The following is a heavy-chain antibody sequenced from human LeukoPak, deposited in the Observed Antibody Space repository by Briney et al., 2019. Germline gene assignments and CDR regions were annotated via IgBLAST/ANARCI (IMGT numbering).Heavy chain of an antibody. Sequence: SVKVSCKASGGTFSSYAISWVRQAPGQGLEWMGGIIPIFGTANYAQKFQGRVTITADESTSTAYMELSSLRSEDTAVYYCASSEVGAEYYFDYWGQGTLVTVSS. D-gene: IGHD1-26*01. J-gene: IGHJ4*02. V-gene: IGHV1-69*13. CDR2: IIPIFGTA. CDR3: ASSEVGAEYYFDY. CDR1: GGTFSSYA.